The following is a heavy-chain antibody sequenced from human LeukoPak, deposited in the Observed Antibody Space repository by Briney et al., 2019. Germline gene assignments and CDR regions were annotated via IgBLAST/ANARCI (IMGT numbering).Heavy chain of an antibody. J-gene: IGHJ3*02. CDR1: GFTFSSYW. D-gene: IGHD6-19*01. V-gene: IGHV3-21*01. CDR2: ISSSSSYI. CDR3: ARYGLAAFDI. Sequence: GGSLRLSCAASGFTFSSYWMSWVRQAPGKGLEWVSSISSSSSYIYYADSVKGRFTISRDNAKNSLYLQMNSLRAEDTAVYYCARYGLAAFDIWGQGTMVAVSS.